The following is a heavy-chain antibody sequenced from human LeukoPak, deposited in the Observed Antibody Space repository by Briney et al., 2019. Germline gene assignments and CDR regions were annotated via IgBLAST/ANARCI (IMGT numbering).Heavy chain of an antibody. V-gene: IGHV4-39*07. J-gene: IGHJ4*02. D-gene: IGHD6-6*01. CDR2: IYYSGST. Sequence: SETLSLTCTVSGGSISSSSYYWGWIRQPPGKGLEWIGSIYYSGSTYYNPSLKSRVTISVDTSKNQFSLKLSSVTAADTAVYYCARGGGAAARPSLFDYWGQGTLVTVSS. CDR3: ARGGGAAARPSLFDY. CDR1: GGSISSSSYY.